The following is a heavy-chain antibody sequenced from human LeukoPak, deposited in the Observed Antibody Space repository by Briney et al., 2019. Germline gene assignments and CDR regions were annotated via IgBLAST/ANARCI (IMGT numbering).Heavy chain of an antibody. Sequence: SVKVSCKASGFTFTSSAVQWVRQARGQRLEWIGWIVVGSGNTNYAQKFQERVTITRDMSTSTAYMELSSLRSEDTAVYYCARDKGENYDFWSGPDYFDYWGQGTLVTVSS. J-gene: IGHJ4*02. CDR2: IVVGSGNT. CDR1: GFTFTSSA. D-gene: IGHD3-3*01. V-gene: IGHV1-58*01. CDR3: ARDKGENYDFWSGPDYFDY.